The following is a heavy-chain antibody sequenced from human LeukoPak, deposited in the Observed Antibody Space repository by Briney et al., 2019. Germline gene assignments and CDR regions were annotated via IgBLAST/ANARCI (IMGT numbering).Heavy chain of an antibody. D-gene: IGHD6-25*01. V-gene: IGHV3-49*04. CDR3: IRELWNSGYENYFGY. CDR1: GFTFGDYA. Sequence: GRSLRLSCTVSGFTFGDYAMKWVRQAPGKGLEWVGCIRSKAYGGTTEYAASVKGRFIISRDDSKSIAYLQMNSLKTEGTAVYYCIRELWNSGYENYFGYWGQGTLVTVSS. CDR2: IRSKAYGGTT. J-gene: IGHJ4*02.